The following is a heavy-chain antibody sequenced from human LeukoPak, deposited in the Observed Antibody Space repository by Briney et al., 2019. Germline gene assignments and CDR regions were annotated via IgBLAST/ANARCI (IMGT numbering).Heavy chain of an antibody. CDR3: AREGQQLVPPFDY. J-gene: IGHJ4*02. D-gene: IGHD6-6*01. CDR2: IYYSGST. V-gene: IGHV4-59*12. Sequence: KPSETLSLTCTVSGGSISSYYWSWIRQPPGKGLEWIGYIYYSGSTNYNPSLKSRVTISLDTSKNQFSLQLTSLTAADTAVYYCAREGQQLVPPFDYWGQGTLVTVSS. CDR1: GGSISSYY.